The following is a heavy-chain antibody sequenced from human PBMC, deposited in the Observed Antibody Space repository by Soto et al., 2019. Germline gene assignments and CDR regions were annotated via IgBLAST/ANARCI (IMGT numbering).Heavy chain of an antibody. CDR3: ARGGVAATPFDY. V-gene: IGHV4-31*03. J-gene: IGHJ4*02. Sequence: SETLSLTCPFSGGSISSGGYYWSWIRQHPGKGLEWIGYIYYSGSTYYNPSLKSRVTISVDTSKNQFSLKLSSVTAADTAVYYCARGGVAATPFDYWGQGTLVTVSS. CDR2: IYYSGST. D-gene: IGHD2-15*01. CDR1: GGSISSGGYY.